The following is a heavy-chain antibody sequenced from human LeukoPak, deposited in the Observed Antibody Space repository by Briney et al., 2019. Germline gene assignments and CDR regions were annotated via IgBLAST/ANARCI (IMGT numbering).Heavy chain of an antibody. V-gene: IGHV4-39*01. Sequence: ETLSLTCTVSGGSISSSSYYWGWIRQPPGKGLEWIGSIYYSGSTYYNPSLKSRVTKPVHTSKNQFSLTLSSVTAAYTDVYYCARGTKGLDYWGRGTLVTVFS. CDR3: ARGTKGLDY. CDR1: GGSISSSSYY. J-gene: IGHJ4*02. CDR2: IYYSGST.